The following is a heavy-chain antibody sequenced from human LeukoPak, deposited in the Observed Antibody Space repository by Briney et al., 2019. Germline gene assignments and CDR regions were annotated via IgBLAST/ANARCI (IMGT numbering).Heavy chain of an antibody. CDR2: INPNSGGT. Sequence: ASVKVSCKASGYTFTGYYMHWVRQAPGQGLEWMGWINPNSGGTNYAQKFQGRVTMTRDTSISTAYMELSRLRSDDTAVYYCARARPSMVRGVMYSWFDPWGQGTLVTVSS. D-gene: IGHD3-10*01. J-gene: IGHJ5*02. V-gene: IGHV1-2*02. CDR3: ARARPSMVRGVMYSWFDP. CDR1: GYTFTGYY.